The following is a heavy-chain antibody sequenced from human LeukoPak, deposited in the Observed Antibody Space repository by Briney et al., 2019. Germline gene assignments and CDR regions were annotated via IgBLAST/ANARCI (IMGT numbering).Heavy chain of an antibody. CDR2: IYSSGNT. Sequence: SQTPSLTCTVSGGPISTTNYYWGWIRQPPGRDLEWIGSIYSSGNTYYNPSLESRVTISVDTSKNQLSLKLTSATAADTSVYYCARHSGLRSPFDPWGQGTLVTVSS. D-gene: IGHD3-3*01. CDR3: ARHSGLRSPFDP. V-gene: IGHV4-39*01. CDR1: GGPISTTNYY. J-gene: IGHJ5*02.